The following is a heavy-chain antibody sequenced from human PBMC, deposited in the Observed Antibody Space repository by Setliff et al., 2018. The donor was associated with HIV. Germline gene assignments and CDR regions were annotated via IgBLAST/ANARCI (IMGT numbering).Heavy chain of an antibody. J-gene: IGHJ4*02. Sequence: PSETLSLTCTVSGVSISNYYWSWIRQPPGKGLEWIGYMYYSGNTNYNPSLKSRVTISVDTSKNQFSLKLSSVTAADTALYFCTRAQIAAPRPFDYWGQGTLVTVSS. D-gene: IGHD2-21*01. CDR1: GVSISNYY. V-gene: IGHV4-59*12. CDR2: MYYSGNT. CDR3: TRAQIAAPRPFDY.